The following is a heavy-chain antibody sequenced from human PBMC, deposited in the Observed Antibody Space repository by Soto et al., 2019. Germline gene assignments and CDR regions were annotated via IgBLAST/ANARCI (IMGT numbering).Heavy chain of an antibody. CDR1: GGSISSSSW. V-gene: IGHV4-4*02. Sequence: SETLSLTCDVSGGSISSSSWWTWVRQSPGKGLEWIGEIYHAGSPNYNPSFQSRVTILADKSKNHFSLRLTSVTAADTAIYYCARGLSFRGDFDVWGQGTTVTVSS. D-gene: IGHD2-21*02. CDR2: IYHAGSP. J-gene: IGHJ3*01. CDR3: ARGLSFRGDFDV.